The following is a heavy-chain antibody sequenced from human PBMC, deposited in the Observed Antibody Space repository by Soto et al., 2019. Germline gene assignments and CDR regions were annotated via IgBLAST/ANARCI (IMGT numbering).Heavy chain of an antibody. CDR2: IATYNSNK. Sequence: HLVLSGPEVKKPGASVTVSCKTSGDTFTNFGLSWVRQAPGQGLEWMGWIATYNSNKNYAQKFQGRLTLTTDTSTSTGYMELKSLEYDDTAVYYCARVLRGVVNWFDPWGQGTLVTVSS. V-gene: IGHV1-18*01. CDR1: GDTFTNFG. J-gene: IGHJ5*02. D-gene: IGHD3-10*01. CDR3: ARVLRGVVNWFDP.